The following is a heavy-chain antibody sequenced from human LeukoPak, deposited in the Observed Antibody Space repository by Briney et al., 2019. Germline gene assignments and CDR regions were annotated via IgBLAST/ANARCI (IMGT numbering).Heavy chain of an antibody. Sequence: ASVKVSCKTSGYTFTNFGISWVRQAPGQGPEWMGWISGHNGNTKYAKNLQDRVKMTIDTSTTTAYMELRSLTSDDTGVYHCARAGVNIGGIIVNSLDSWGQGTLVTVSS. J-gene: IGHJ4*02. CDR1: GYTFTNFG. V-gene: IGHV1-18*01. CDR2: ISGHNGNT. CDR3: ARAGVNIGGIIVNSLDS. D-gene: IGHD3-16*02.